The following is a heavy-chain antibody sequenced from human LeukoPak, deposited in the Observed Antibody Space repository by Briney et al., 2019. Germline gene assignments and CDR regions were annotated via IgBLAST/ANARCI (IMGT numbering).Heavy chain of an antibody. CDR2: INHSGST. V-gene: IGHV4-34*01. CDR3: ARDSAYYYDSSGLSYDAFDI. Sequence: PSETLSLTCAVYGGSFSGYYWSWIRQPPGKGLEWIGEINHSGSTNYNPSLKSRVTISVDTSKNQFSLKLSSVTAADTAVYYCARDSAYYYDSSGLSYDAFDIWGQGTMVTVSS. J-gene: IGHJ3*02. D-gene: IGHD3-22*01. CDR1: GGSFSGYY.